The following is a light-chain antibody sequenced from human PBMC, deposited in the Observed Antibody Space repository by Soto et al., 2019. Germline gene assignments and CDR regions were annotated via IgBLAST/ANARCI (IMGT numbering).Light chain of an antibody. CDR1: QSVRSE. J-gene: IGKJ4*01. CDR2: KAS. CDR3: LQYDSYPLT. Sequence: DIQMTQSPSTLSASVGDRVTITCRASQSVRSELAWYQQKPGKAPKLLIYKASNLDSGVSSRFSGSGSGTEFTLTVSRLQPDDFATYYCLQYDSYPLTFGGGTKAEIK. V-gene: IGKV1-5*03.